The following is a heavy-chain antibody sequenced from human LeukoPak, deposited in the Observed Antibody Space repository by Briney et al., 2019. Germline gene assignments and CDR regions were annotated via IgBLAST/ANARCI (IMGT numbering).Heavy chain of an antibody. CDR2: ISAYNGNT. V-gene: IGHV1-18*01. CDR1: GYTFTSYG. Sequence: ASVKVSCKASGYTFTSYGLSWVRQAPGQGLEWMGWISAYNGNTNYAQKLQGRVTVTTDTSTSTAYMELRSLRSDDTAVYYCARVASEGYFDYWGQGTLVTVSS. CDR3: ARVASEGYFDY. J-gene: IGHJ4*02.